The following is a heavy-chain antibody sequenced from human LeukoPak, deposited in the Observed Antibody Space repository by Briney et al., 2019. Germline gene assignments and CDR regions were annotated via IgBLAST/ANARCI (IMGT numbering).Heavy chain of an antibody. CDR2: IYYTGST. Sequence: PSETLSLTCTVSGGSISGYYWNWIRQPPGKGLEWIGYIYYTGSTNYNPSLKSRATLSVDTAKNQFSLKLSSVTAADTAVYYCAHESRSALFDYWGQGFLVTVSS. CDR3: AHESRSALFDY. CDR1: GGSISGYY. J-gene: IGHJ4*02. V-gene: IGHV4-59*01. D-gene: IGHD6-13*01.